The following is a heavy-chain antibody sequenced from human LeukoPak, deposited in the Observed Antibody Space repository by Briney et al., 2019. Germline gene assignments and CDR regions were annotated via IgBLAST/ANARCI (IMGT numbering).Heavy chain of an antibody. Sequence: PGGSLRLSCSASGFTFSGFGMHWVRQAPGKGLEYVSSISGDGGSTHYADSVRGRFTISRDNSKSTLYLHMSSLRAEDTAVYYCARVQWLPLDVFNFWGQGTMVTVSS. CDR3: ARVQWLPLDVFNF. CDR2: ISGDGGST. V-gene: IGHV3-64D*06. CDR1: GFTFSGFG. J-gene: IGHJ3*01. D-gene: IGHD6-19*01.